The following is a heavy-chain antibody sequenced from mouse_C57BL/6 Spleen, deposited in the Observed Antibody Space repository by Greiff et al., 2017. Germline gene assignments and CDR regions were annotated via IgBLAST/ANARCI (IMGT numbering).Heavy chain of an antibody. D-gene: IGHD2-1*01. CDR2: IYPGDGDT. V-gene: IGHV1-80*01. CDR1: GYAFSSYW. CDR3: ARSHYGNSYAMDY. Sequence: VQLQQSGAELVKPGASVKISCKASGYAFSSYWMNWVKQRPGKGLEWIGQIYPGDGDTNYNGKFKGKDTLTADKSSSTAYMQLSSLTSEDSAVYLYARSHYGNSYAMDYWGQGTSVTVSS. J-gene: IGHJ4*01.